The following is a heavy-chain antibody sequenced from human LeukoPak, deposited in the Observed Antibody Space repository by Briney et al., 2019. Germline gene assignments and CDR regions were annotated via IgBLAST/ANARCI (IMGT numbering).Heavy chain of an antibody. CDR2: IWYDGSNK. Sequence: GGSLRLSCAASGFTFSSYDMHWVRQAPGKGLEWVAVIWYDGSNKYYADSVKGRFTISRDNSKNTLYLQMNSLRAEDTAVYYCARDYRVAVADYWGQGTLVTVSS. CDR3: ARDYRVAVADY. D-gene: IGHD6-19*01. J-gene: IGHJ4*02. CDR1: GFTFSSYD. V-gene: IGHV3-33*08.